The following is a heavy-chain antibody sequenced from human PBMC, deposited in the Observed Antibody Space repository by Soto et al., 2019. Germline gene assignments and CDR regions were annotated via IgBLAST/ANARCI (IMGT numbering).Heavy chain of an antibody. Sequence: PGGSLRLSCAASGFTFSSYAMHWVRQAPGKGLEWVAVISYDGSNKYYADSVKGRFTISRDNSKNTLYLQMNSLRAEDTAVYYCAREYIAAADYYYYYGMDVWGQGTTVTVSS. CDR1: GFTFSSYA. D-gene: IGHD6-13*01. J-gene: IGHJ6*02. V-gene: IGHV3-30-3*01. CDR2: ISYDGSNK. CDR3: AREYIAAADYYYYYGMDV.